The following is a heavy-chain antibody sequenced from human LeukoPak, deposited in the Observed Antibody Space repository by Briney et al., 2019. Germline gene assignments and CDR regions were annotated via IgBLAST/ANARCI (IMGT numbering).Heavy chain of an antibody. CDR2: INPSGGST. CDR1: GYTFTSYS. D-gene: IGHD2/OR15-2a*01. CDR3: ARDTWSSFYFFDY. Sequence: GASVKVSFKASGYTFTSYSMHWVRQAPGQGLEWMGIINPSGGSTAYAQKFQGRVTMTRDTSTSTVYMELSSLRSEDTAVYYCARDTWSSFYFFDYWGQGTLVTVSS. J-gene: IGHJ4*02. V-gene: IGHV1-46*01.